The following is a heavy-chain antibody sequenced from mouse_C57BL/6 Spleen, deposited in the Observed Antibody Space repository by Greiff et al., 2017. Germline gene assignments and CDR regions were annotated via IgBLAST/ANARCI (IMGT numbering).Heavy chain of an antibody. CDR2: INPSSGYT. CDR3: ARWGLRGGDY. J-gene: IGHJ2*01. Sequence: QVQLQQSGAELARPGASVKMSCKASGYTFPSYTMHWVKQRPGQGLEWIGYINPSSGYTKYNQKFKDKATLTADKSSSTAYMQLSSLTSEDAAVYYCARWGLRGGDYWGQGNTLTVSS. V-gene: IGHV1-4*01. CDR1: GYTFPSYT. D-gene: IGHD2-4*01.